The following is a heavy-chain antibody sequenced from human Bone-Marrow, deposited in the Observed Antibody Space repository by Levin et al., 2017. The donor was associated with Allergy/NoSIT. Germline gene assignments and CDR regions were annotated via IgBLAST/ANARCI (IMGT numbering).Heavy chain of an antibody. D-gene: IGHD5-12*01. V-gene: IGHV4-59*01. J-gene: IGHJ4*02. CDR2: IYYSGST. Sequence: SETLSLTCTVSGGSISSYYWSWIRQPPGKGLEWIGYIYYSGSTNYNPSLKSRVTISVDTSKNQFSLKLSSVTAADTAVYYCARELYSGYDIWGQGTLVTVSS. CDR3: ARELYSGYDI. CDR1: GGSISSYY.